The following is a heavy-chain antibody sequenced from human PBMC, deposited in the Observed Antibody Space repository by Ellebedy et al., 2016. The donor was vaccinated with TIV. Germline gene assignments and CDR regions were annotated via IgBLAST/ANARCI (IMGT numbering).Heavy chain of an antibody. CDR3: ARGDYSVGETIDYFYSFLDV. D-gene: IGHD1-26*01. Sequence: GSLRLSCAVSGGSINSFYWTWIRQPPGKGLEWIGYIYYSGSTTYNPSLQSRVTISVDTSNNHFSLKLNAVTAADTAVYYCARGDYSVGETIDYFYSFLDVWGKGATVTVSS. CDR1: GGSINSFY. CDR2: IYYSGST. V-gene: IGHV4-59*08. J-gene: IGHJ6*03.